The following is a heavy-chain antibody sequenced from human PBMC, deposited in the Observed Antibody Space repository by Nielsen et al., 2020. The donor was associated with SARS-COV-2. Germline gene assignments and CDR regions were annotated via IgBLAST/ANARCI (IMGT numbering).Heavy chain of an antibody. Sequence: SETLSLTCTVSGGSISSYYWSWIRQPAGKGLEWIGRIYTSGSTNYNPSLKSRVTMSVDTSKNQLSLKLSSVTAADTAVYYCARDRITFGGVIVFDYWGQGTLVTVSS. D-gene: IGHD3-16*02. CDR1: GGSISSYY. J-gene: IGHJ4*02. CDR2: IYTSGST. CDR3: ARDRITFGGVIVFDY. V-gene: IGHV4-4*07.